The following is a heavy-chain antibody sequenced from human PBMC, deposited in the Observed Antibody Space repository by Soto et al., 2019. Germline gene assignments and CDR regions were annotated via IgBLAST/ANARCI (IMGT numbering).Heavy chain of an antibody. D-gene: IGHD3-22*01. CDR2: VYYTGTT. CDR3: ARLGGYYQSLAT. Sequence: SLTCTVSGGSIDSYYWTWVRQPPGKGLEWIGYVYYTGTTTYSPSLKSRLTISVDRSMNQISLTLSSVTAPDMAFYYCARLGGYYQSLATWGQGTLVTVSS. V-gene: IGHV4-59*08. CDR1: GGSIDSYY. J-gene: IGHJ5*02.